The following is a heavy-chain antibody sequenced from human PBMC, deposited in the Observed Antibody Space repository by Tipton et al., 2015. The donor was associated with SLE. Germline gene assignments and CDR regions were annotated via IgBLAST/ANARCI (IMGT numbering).Heavy chain of an antibody. CDR1: GGTFTGYS. D-gene: IGHD3-3*01. CDR2: IYYSGST. J-gene: IGHJ4*02. Sequence: TLSLTCGLSGGTFTGYSWNWLRQSPGKPLEWIGYIYYSGSTNYNPSLKSRVTISVDTSKNQFSLKLSSVTAADTAVYYCAKDTAEWFFDYWGQGTLVTVSS. CDR3: AKDTAEWFFDY. V-gene: IGHV4-59*01.